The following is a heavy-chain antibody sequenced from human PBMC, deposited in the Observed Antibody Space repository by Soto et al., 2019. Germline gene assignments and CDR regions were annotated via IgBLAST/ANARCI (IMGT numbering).Heavy chain of an antibody. V-gene: IGHV4-31*03. CDR1: GGSISSGGYY. J-gene: IGHJ5*02. CDR2: IYYSGST. D-gene: IGHD3-10*01. Sequence: SAALSLTCTVSGGSISSGGYYWSWIRQHPGKGLEWIGYIYYSGSTYYNPSLKSRVTISVDTSKNQFSLKLSSVTAADTAVYYCARDSITLFDPWGQGTQVTVSA. CDR3: ARDSITLFDP.